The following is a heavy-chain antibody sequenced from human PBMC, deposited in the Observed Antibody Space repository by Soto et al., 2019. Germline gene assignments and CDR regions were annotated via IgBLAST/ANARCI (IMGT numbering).Heavy chain of an antibody. V-gene: IGHV6-1*01. J-gene: IGHJ4*02. CDR3: VREGGTGAYFDY. Sequence: SQTLSLTCAIPGGSVSSKSAAWNWIRQSPSRGLEWLGRTYYRSKWYNDYAVSVKSRITINPDTSKNQFSLQLNSVTPEDTAVYYCVREGGTGAYFDYWGQGTLVTVSS. CDR2: TYYRSKWYN. CDR1: GGSVSSKSAA. D-gene: IGHD7-27*01.